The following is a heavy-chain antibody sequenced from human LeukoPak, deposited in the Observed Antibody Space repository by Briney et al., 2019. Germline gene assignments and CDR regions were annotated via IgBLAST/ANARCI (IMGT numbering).Heavy chain of an antibody. CDR2: ISAYNGNT. D-gene: IGHD1-7*01. V-gene: IGHV1-18*01. J-gene: IGHJ4*02. CDR3: ARFLKLVLPGY. Sequence: ASVKVSCKASGGTFCSYAINWVRQAPGQGLEWMGWISAYNGNTNYAQKLQGRVTMTTDTSTSTAYMELRSLRSDDTAVYYCARFLKLVLPGYWGQGTLVTAYS. CDR1: GGTFCSYA.